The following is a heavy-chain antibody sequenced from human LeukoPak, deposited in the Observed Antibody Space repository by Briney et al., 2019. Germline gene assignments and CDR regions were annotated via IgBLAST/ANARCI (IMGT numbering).Heavy chain of an antibody. CDR1: GYTFTRYG. V-gene: IGHV1-18*01. CDR2: ISAYNGKT. CDR3: ARMGSSSSSNLDY. D-gene: IGHD6-6*01. Sequence: HWATVTVSCMDSGYTFTRYGISWVRQAPGEGMEWMGWISAYNGKTNYEQKPQGRVTITTDTSTSTAYMELRSLRSDDTAVYYCARMGSSSSSNLDYWGQGTLVTVSS. J-gene: IGHJ4*02.